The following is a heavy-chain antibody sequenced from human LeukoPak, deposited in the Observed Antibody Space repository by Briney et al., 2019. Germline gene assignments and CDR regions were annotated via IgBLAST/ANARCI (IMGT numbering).Heavy chain of an antibody. V-gene: IGHV1-69*13. Sequence: ASVKVSCKASGGTLISYAISWVRQAPGQGLEWMGGIIPIFGTANYAQKFQGRVTITADESTSTAYMELSSLRSEDTAVYYCARDSEGRGELLPHAFDIWGQGTMVTVSS. J-gene: IGHJ3*02. CDR2: IIPIFGTA. CDR3: ARDSEGRGELLPHAFDI. CDR1: GGTLISYA. D-gene: IGHD1-26*01.